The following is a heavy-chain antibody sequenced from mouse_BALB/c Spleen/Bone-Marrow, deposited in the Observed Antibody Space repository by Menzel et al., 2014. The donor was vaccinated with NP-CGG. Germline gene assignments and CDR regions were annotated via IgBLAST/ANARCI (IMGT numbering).Heavy chain of an antibody. CDR3: ARVSYDYFDY. V-gene: IGHV5-4*02. CDR1: GFTFSDYY. CDR2: ISDGGSYT. J-gene: IGHJ2*01. Sequence: EVQRVESGGGLVMPGGSLKLSCAASGFTFSDYYMYWVRQTPEKRLEWVATISDGGSYTYYPDSVKGRFTISRDNAKNNLYLQMSSLKSEDTAMYYCARVSYDYFDYWGQGTTLTVSS. D-gene: IGHD2-4*01.